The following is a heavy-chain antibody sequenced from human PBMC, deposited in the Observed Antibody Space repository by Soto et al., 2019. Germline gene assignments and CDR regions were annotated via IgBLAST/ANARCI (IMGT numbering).Heavy chain of an antibody. J-gene: IGHJ4*02. Sequence: PGGSLRLSCAVSGFTVTINYMSLVRQDPGKGLEWVSVIYSGGTIYYADSGKGRFTISRDTSKNTLYLQMNSLRGDDTAVYYCHGDGYWGQGTLVTGSS. CDR1: GFTVTINY. CDR2: IYSGGTI. CDR3: HGDGY. V-gene: IGHV3-53*01.